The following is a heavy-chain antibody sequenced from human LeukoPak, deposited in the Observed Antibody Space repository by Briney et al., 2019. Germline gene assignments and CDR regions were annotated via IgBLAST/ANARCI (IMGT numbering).Heavy chain of an antibody. Sequence: ASVKVSCKASGYTFTSYYMHWVRQAPGQGLEWMGIINPSGGSTSYAQKFQGRVTMTRDTSTSTVYMELSSLRSEDTAVYYCAYGSGSYPATWYYYYGIDVWGQGTTVTVSS. J-gene: IGHJ6*02. CDR3: AYGSGSYPATWYYYYGIDV. V-gene: IGHV1-46*01. D-gene: IGHD3-10*01. CDR2: INPSGGST. CDR1: GYTFTSYY.